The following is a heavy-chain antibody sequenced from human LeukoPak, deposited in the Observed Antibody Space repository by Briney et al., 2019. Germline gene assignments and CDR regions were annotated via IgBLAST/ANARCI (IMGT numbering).Heavy chain of an antibody. D-gene: IGHD2/OR15-2a*01. V-gene: IGHV3-74*01. CDR3: ARDWFHAIDY. J-gene: IGHJ4*02. Sequence: GGTLRLSCAASGITFSSYGMSWVRQAPGEGLVWVSRIRSDGGDTRYAESVKGRFTISRDNAKNTLYLQMNSLRAEDTAVYYCARDWFHAIDYWGQGTLVTVSS. CDR2: IRSDGGDT. CDR1: GITFSSYG.